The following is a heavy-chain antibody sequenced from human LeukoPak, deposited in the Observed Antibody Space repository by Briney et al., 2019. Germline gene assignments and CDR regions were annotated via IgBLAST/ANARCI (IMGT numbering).Heavy chain of an antibody. V-gene: IGHV1-2*02. J-gene: IGHJ4*02. CDR3: ARDKNPSSYGFPLYYFDY. CDR1: GYTFTAYY. CDR2: INPNSGDT. D-gene: IGHD5-18*01. Sequence: ASVKVSCKASGYTFTAYYMHWVRQAPGQGLEWMGWINPNSGDTKIAQKFQGRVTMTRDTSISTAYMEVRRLRSDDTAVYYCARDKNPSSYGFPLYYFDYWGQGTLVTVSS.